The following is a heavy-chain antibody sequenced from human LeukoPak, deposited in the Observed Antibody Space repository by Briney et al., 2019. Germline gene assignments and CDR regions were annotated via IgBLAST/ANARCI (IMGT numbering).Heavy chain of an antibody. CDR1: GGTFSSYA. Sequence: SVKVSCKASGGTFSSYAISWVRQAPGQGLEWMGGIIPIFGRANYAQKMQGRVTITGDESTSTDHMELSSLRSEDTAVYYCARARDFGVVTHNWFDPWGQGTLVTVSS. CDR3: ARARDFGVVTHNWFDP. J-gene: IGHJ5*02. CDR2: IIPIFGRA. D-gene: IGHD3-3*01. V-gene: IGHV1-69*13.